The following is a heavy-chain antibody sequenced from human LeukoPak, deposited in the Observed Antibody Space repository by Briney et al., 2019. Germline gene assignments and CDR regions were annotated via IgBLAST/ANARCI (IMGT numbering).Heavy chain of an antibody. CDR1: GFTFSSYW. Sequence: GGSLRLSCAASGFTFSSYWMHWVRQAPGKGLVWVSRINSDGSSTSYADSVKGRFTISSDNAKNTLYLQMNSLRAEDTAVYYCARGPRYCSSTSCYQRFDPWGQGTLVTVSS. CDR2: INSDGSST. CDR3: ARGPRYCSSTSCYQRFDP. D-gene: IGHD2-2*01. J-gene: IGHJ5*02. V-gene: IGHV3-74*01.